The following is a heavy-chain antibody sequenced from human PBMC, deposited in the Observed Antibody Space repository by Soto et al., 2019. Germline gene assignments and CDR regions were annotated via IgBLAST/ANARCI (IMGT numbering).Heavy chain of an antibody. V-gene: IGHV3-30*04. CDR2: ISYDGSNE. Sequence: QVQLVESGGGVVQPGRSLRLSCAASGFTFSSYAMHWVRQAPGKGLEWVAVISYDGSNEYYADSVKGRFTISRDNSKNTLYLHMDSLRAEDTAVYYCARAEGYYDSSGYGYYFEYWGQGTLVIVSS. D-gene: IGHD3-22*01. CDR1: GFTFSSYA. CDR3: ARAEGYYDSSGYGYYFEY. J-gene: IGHJ4*02.